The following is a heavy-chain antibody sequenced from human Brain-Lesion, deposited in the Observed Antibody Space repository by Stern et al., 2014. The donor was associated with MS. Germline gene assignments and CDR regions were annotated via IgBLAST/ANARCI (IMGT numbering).Heavy chain of an antibody. Sequence: QVQLQQSGPGLVKPSQTLSLSCTVSGGSISSGGYYWSWIRQPAGKGLEWIGRIFNMGSTSNNPSLKSRVPISIDTSKNQFSLRLNSMTAADTAVYYCARGRVVPGFQYYATDVWGQGTTVIVSS. CDR3: ARGRVVPGFQYYATDV. CDR1: GGSISSGGYY. D-gene: IGHD2-2*01. J-gene: IGHJ6*02. CDR2: IFNMGST. V-gene: IGHV4-61*02.